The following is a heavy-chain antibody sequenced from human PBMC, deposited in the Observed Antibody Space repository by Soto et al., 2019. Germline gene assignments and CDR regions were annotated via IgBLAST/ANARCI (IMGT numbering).Heavy chain of an antibody. D-gene: IGHD3-16*01. CDR3: QSLWHLAPL. CDR1: GFTFSSYG. V-gene: IGHV3-30*03. Sequence: PWGALRLSCAASGFTFSSYGMHWVRQAPGKGLEWVAVISYDGSNKYYADSVKGRFTISRDNSKNTLYLQMNSLRAEDTAVYYCQSLWHLAPLWGQRTLVTVSS. J-gene: IGHJ4*02. CDR2: ISYDGSNK.